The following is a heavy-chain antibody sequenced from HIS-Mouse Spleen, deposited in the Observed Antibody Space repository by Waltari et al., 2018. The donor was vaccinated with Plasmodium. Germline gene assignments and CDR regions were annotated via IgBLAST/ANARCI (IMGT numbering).Heavy chain of an antibody. D-gene: IGHD2-2*01. V-gene: IGHV4-59*01. CDR3: ARDCSSTSCLDAFDI. J-gene: IGHJ3*02. Sequence: QVQLQESGPGLVKPSETLSLTCTVSGGSISSYYWSWIRQPPGKGLEWIGYIYYSGSTNYNPALKRRVTRSVDTSKNQFSLKLSSVTAADTAVYYCARDCSSTSCLDAFDIWGQGTMVTVSS. CDR1: GGSISSYY. CDR2: IYYSGST.